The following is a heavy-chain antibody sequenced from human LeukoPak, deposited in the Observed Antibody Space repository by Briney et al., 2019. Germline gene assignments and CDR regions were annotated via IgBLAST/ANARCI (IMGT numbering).Heavy chain of an antibody. J-gene: IGHJ4*02. CDR3: AKVRVGTAHFDY. D-gene: IGHD2-15*01. Sequence: TGGSLRLSCAASGFTFSNYGMHWVRQAPGKGLEWVVVISHDGSNNNYADSVKGRFTISRDNSKNTLYLQMNSLRPEDTAVYYCAKVRVGTAHFDYWGREPWSPSLQ. CDR1: GFTFSNYG. V-gene: IGHV3-30*18. CDR2: ISHDGSNN.